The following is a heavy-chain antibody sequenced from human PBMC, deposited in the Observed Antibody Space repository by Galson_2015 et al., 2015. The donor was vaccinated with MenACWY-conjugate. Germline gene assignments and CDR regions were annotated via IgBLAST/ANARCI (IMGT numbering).Heavy chain of an antibody. D-gene: IGHD5-18*01. CDR2: IRDTGSL. V-gene: IGHV4-59*08. CDR1: GASISSHH. Sequence: LTCTVSGASISSHHWSWFRQPSGKGLEWIAYIRDTGSLKDNPSLKSRVTMSADKSNNQFSLRLISMTAADTAVYYCARIPTRGSSYGYFDYWGQGSLVAVSS. J-gene: IGHJ4*02. CDR3: ARIPTRGSSYGYFDY.